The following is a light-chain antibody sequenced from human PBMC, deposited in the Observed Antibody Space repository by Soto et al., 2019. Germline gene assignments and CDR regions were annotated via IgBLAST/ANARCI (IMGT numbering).Light chain of an antibody. CDR3: QHYNDYSRM. J-gene: IGKJ1*01. CDR2: KAS. Sequence: DIQMTQSPSTLSASIGDRVTITCRASQSVDTWLAWYQQKPGKAPKLLIYKASSLQTGVPSRFSGSGSGTEFTLNISSLQTDDFATYYCQHYNDYSRMFGQLTQVEIK. V-gene: IGKV1-5*03. CDR1: QSVDTW.